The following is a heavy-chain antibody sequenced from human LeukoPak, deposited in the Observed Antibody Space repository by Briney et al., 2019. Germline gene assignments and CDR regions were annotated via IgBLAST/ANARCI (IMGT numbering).Heavy chain of an antibody. Sequence: PGGSLRLSCAASGFTVSSNYMSWVRQGPGKGPEWVSVIYSGGSTYYADSVKGRFTISRDNSKNTLYLQMNSLRAEDTAVYYCARDLGVYNFWSGYYIHWGQGTLVTVSS. J-gene: IGHJ4*02. CDR1: GFTVSSNY. CDR3: ARDLGVYNFWSGYYIH. CDR2: IYSGGST. D-gene: IGHD3-3*01. V-gene: IGHV3-66*01.